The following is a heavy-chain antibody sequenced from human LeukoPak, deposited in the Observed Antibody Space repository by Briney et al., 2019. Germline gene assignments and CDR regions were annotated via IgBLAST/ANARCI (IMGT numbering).Heavy chain of an antibody. Sequence: GGSLRLSCVASGFTFSSYAMSWVRQAPGKGLEWVSAISGSGGSTYYADSVKGRFTISRDNSKNTLYLQMNSLRAEDTAVYYCAKDLGCSGGSCYSDAFDIWGQGTMVTVSS. CDR3: AKDLGCSGGSCYSDAFDI. D-gene: IGHD2-15*01. V-gene: IGHV3-23*01. J-gene: IGHJ3*02. CDR2: ISGSGGST. CDR1: GFTFSSYA.